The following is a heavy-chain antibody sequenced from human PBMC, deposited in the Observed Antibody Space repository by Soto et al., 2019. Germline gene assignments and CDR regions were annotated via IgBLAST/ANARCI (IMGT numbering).Heavy chain of an antibody. CDR3: NRRPQAGDSGVDHLDY. J-gene: IGHJ4*02. Sequence: EVRLVESGGGSVKPEGSLRLSCAASGLRFSDGWMNWVRQTPGKGLEWVGRIQSKDDGGTVDYAAPVNGRLTISRDDSENMLKLQMNNLKADDPAIYYCNRRPQAGDSGVDHLDYWGQGAMVTVSS. D-gene: IGHD3-10*01. CDR1: GLRFSDGW. V-gene: IGHV3-15*07. CDR2: IQSKDDGGTV.